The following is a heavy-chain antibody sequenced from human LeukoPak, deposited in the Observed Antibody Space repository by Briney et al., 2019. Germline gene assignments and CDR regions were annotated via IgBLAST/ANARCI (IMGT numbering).Heavy chain of an antibody. D-gene: IGHD3-22*01. CDR1: GFTFSSYE. V-gene: IGHV3-48*03. CDR2: ISSSGSTI. J-gene: IGHJ6*02. CDR3: ARDPHYHDSSGYVTNYYGMDV. Sequence: GGSLRLSCAASGFTFSSYEMNWVRQAPGKGLEWVSYISSSGSTIYYADSVKGRFTISRDNAKNSLYLQMNSLRAEDTAVYYCARDPHYHDSSGYVTNYYGMDVWGQGTTVTVSS.